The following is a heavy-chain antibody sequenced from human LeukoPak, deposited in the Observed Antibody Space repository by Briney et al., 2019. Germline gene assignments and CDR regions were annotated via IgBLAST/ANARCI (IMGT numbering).Heavy chain of an antibody. V-gene: IGHV4-34*01. CDR1: GGSFSGYY. Sequence: SETLSLTCAVYGGSFSGYYWSWIRQPPGKGLEWIGEINHSGSTNYNPSLKSRVTISVDTSKNQFSLKLSSVTAADTAVYYCARVGRVATIRIYYGMDVWGQGTTVTVSS. J-gene: IGHJ6*02. CDR3: ARVGRVATIRIYYGMDV. CDR2: INHSGST. D-gene: IGHD5-24*01.